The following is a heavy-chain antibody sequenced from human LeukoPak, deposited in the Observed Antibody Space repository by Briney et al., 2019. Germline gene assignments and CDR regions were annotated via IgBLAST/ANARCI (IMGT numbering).Heavy chain of an antibody. D-gene: IGHD5/OR15-5a*01. V-gene: IGHV3-30*04. CDR2: ISYDGSNK. CDR3: ARDRVGD. J-gene: IGHJ4*02. Sequence: QXPXXGLEWLAVISYDGSNKYYADSVKGRFTISRDNSKNTLYLQMNSLRAEDTAVYYCARDRVGDWGQGTLVTVSS.